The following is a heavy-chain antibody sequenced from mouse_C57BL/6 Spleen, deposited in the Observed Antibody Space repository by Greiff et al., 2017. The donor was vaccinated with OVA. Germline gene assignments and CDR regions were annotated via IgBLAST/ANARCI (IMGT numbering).Heavy chain of an antibody. V-gene: IGHV1-82*01. CDR2: IYPGDGDT. J-gene: IGHJ4*01. CDR1: GYAFSSSW. CDR3: ARREAYYSNYDYAMDY. Sequence: QVQLKQSGPELVKPGASVKISCKASGYAFSSSWMNWVKQRPGKGLEWIGRIYPGDGDTNYNGKFKGKATLTADKSSSTAYMQLSSLTSEDSAVYFCARREAYYSNYDYAMDYWGQGTSVTVSS. D-gene: IGHD2-5*01.